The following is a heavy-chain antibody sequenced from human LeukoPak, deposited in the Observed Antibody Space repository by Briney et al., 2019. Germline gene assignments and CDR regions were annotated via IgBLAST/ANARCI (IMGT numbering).Heavy chain of an antibody. Sequence: SETLSLTCAVYGGSFSGYYWSWIRQPPGRGLEWIGEINHSGSTNYNPSLKSRVTISVDTSKNQFSLKLSSVTAADTAVYYCAGRIAAAGTSPFDYWGQGTLVTVSS. CDR1: GGSFSGYY. D-gene: IGHD6-13*01. CDR2: INHSGST. V-gene: IGHV4-34*01. J-gene: IGHJ4*02. CDR3: AGRIAAAGTSPFDY.